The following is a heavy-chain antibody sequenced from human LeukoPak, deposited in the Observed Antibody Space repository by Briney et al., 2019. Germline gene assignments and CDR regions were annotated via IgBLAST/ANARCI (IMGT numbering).Heavy chain of an antibody. D-gene: IGHD5-12*01. CDR3: ATKIRGSPYEFDY. Sequence: ASVKVSCKVSGYTLTELSMHWVRQAPGKGLEWMGGFDPEDGETIYAQKFQGRVTMTEDTSTDTAYMELSSLRPEDTAVYYCATKIRGSPYEFDYWGQGTLVTVSS. V-gene: IGHV1-24*01. CDR2: FDPEDGET. CDR1: GYTLTELS. J-gene: IGHJ4*02.